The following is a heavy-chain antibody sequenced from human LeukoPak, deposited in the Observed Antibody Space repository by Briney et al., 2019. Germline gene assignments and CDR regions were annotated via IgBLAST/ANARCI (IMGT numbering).Heavy chain of an antibody. CDR1: GGSISSYY. V-gene: IGHV4-59*08. Sequence: SETLSLTCTVSGGSISSYYWSWIRQLPGKGLEWIGYIYYSGSTNYNPSLKSRVTISVDTSKNQFSLRLSSVTAADTAVYYCARQSVVVVAAYSNWFDPWGQGTLVTVSS. CDR3: ARQSVVVVAAYSNWFDP. CDR2: IYYSGST. D-gene: IGHD2-15*01. J-gene: IGHJ5*02.